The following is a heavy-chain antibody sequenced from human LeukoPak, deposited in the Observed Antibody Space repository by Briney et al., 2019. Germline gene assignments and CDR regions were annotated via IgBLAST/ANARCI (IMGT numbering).Heavy chain of an antibody. Sequence: SETLSLTCTVSGGSISTYYGNWIRQAPGKGLEWIGYIYYSGSTNYNPSLKSRVTISVDTSRNQFSLKLSSVTAADTAVYYCARVDGYNEPYWGQGTLVTVSS. CDR2: IYYSGST. CDR1: GGSISTYY. J-gene: IGHJ4*02. V-gene: IGHV4-59*01. D-gene: IGHD5-24*01. CDR3: ARVDGYNEPY.